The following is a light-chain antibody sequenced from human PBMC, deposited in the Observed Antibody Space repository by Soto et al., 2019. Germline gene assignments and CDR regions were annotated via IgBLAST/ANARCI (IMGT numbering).Light chain of an antibody. CDR1: ESISYW. J-gene: IGKJ4*01. CDR2: QAS. Sequence: DVRMSQSPSALSASVGDRVTITCRAGESISYWLAWYQQKPGKTPKLLIYQASSLASGVPSRFSGSGSGTQVTLTISSLQPDDVGSYYCQQYNVYSPLTFGGGTRVEI. V-gene: IGKV1-5*03. CDR3: QQYNVYSPLT.